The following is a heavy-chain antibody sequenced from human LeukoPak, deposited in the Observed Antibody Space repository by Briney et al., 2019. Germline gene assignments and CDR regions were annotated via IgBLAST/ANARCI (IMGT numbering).Heavy chain of an antibody. J-gene: IGHJ6*03. V-gene: IGHV1-69*13. CDR2: IIPIFGTA. D-gene: IGHD4-11*01. CDR1: GGTFSSYA. CDR3: VRASTTVTISYYYYYYYMDV. Sequence: ASVKVSCKASGGTFSSYAISWVRQAPGQGLEWMGGIIPIFGTANYAQKFQGRVTITADESTSTAYMELSSLRSEDTAVYYCVRASTTVTISYYYYYYYMDVWGKGTTVTVSS.